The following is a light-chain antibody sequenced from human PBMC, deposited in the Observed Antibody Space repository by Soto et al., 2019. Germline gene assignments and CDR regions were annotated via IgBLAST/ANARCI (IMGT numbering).Light chain of an antibody. CDR3: QSYDSSLCGLVV. Sequence: QSVLTQPPSVSGAPRQRVTISCTGGSSNIGAGYDVHWYQQLPGTAPKLLIYGNSHRPSGVPDGFSGSKSGASASLAITGLQAEHEADYYCQSYDSSLCGLVVFGGGTKLAVL. CDR1: SSNIGAGYD. CDR2: GNS. J-gene: IGLJ2*01. V-gene: IGLV1-40*01.